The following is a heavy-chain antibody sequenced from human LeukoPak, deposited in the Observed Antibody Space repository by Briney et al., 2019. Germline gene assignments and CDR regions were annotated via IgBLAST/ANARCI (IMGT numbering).Heavy chain of an antibody. CDR3: ARVGSGWYRYFDY. CDR2: MKQDGSEK. Sequence: PGGSLGLSCAVSGINFRGYWMAWVRQAPGKGLEWVANMKQDGSEKYYVDSVKGRFTISRDNAKNSLYLQMNSLRAEDTAVYYCARVGSGWYRYFDYWGQGTLVTVSS. CDR1: GINFRGYW. D-gene: IGHD6-19*01. J-gene: IGHJ4*02. V-gene: IGHV3-7*01.